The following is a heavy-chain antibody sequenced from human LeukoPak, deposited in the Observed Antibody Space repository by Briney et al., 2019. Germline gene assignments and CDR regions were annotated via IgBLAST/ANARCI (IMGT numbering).Heavy chain of an antibody. CDR1: GGSISSYY. D-gene: IGHD1-1*01. CDR3: AREGGSWNDAVHFDY. J-gene: IGHJ4*02. CDR2: IYYSGST. Sequence: PSETLSLTCTVSGGSISSYYWSWIRQPPGKGLEWIGYIYYSGSTNYNPSLKSRVTISVDTSKNQFSLKLSSVTAADTAVYYCAREGGSWNDAVHFDYWGQGTLVTVSS. V-gene: IGHV4-59*01.